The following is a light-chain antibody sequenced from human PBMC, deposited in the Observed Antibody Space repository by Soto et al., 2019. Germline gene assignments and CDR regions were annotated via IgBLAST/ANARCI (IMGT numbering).Light chain of an antibody. CDR1: SSDVGGYDY. V-gene: IGLV2-14*01. Sequence: QSVLTQPASLSGSPGQSITISCTGTSSDVGGYDYVSWYQLHPGKAPKLMVFEVSNRPSGVSYRFSGSKSGNKASLTISGLQAEDEADYFCSSYSISTAYLFGTGIKVTVL. CDR2: EVS. J-gene: IGLJ1*01. CDR3: SSYSISTAYL.